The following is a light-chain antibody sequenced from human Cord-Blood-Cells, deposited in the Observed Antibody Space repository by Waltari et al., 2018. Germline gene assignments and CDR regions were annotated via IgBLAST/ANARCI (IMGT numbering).Light chain of an antibody. Sequence: QSALTQPASVSGSPGQSITISCTGTSSDVGMYNLVSWYQQHPGKAPKLMIYEGSKRPSGVSNRFSGSKSGNTASLTISGLQAEDEADYYCCSYAGSSTYVVFGGGTKLTVL. CDR3: CSYAGSSTYVV. V-gene: IGLV2-23*01. J-gene: IGLJ2*01. CDR2: EGS. CDR1: SSDVGMYNL.